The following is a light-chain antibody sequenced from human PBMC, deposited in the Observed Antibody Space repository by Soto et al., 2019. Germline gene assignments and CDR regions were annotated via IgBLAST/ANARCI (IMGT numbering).Light chain of an antibody. CDR1: QSVSSY. CDR2: DAS. CDR3: QQRSNWPIT. Sequence: EIVLTQSPATLSLSPGERATLSCRASQSVSSYLAWYQQKPGQAPRLLIYDASNRASGIPARFSGSGSATDFTLTISSLEPEDFAVSYCQQRSNWPITFGQGTRLENK. V-gene: IGKV3-11*01. J-gene: IGKJ5*01.